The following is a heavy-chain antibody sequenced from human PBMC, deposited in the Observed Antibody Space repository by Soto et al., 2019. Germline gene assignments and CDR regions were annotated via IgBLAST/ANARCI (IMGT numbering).Heavy chain of an antibody. CDR3: ARDRHYYGSGTYYEDY. V-gene: IGHV1-46*01. D-gene: IGHD3-10*01. CDR1: GYTFTNYY. Sequence: ASVKVSCKASGYTFTNYYVHWVRQAPGQGLEWMGIINPNGGSTSCAQKFQGRVTMTRDTSTSTVYLELSSLRSDDTAVYYCARDRHYYGSGTYYEDYWGQGTLVTVSS. J-gene: IGHJ4*02. CDR2: INPNGGST.